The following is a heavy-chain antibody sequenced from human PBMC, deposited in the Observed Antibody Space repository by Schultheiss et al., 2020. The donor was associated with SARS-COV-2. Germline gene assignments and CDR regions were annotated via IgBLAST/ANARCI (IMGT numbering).Heavy chain of an antibody. Sequence: ASVKVSCKASGYTFTGYYMHWVRQAPGQGLEWMGWISAYNGNTNYAQKLQGRVTMTTDTSTSTAYMELRSLRSDDTAVYYCARDRSSYYDILTGYYLDYWGQGTLVTVSS. CDR1: GYTFTGYY. D-gene: IGHD3-9*01. J-gene: IGHJ4*02. CDR2: ISAYNGNT. CDR3: ARDRSSYYDILTGYYLDY. V-gene: IGHV1-18*04.